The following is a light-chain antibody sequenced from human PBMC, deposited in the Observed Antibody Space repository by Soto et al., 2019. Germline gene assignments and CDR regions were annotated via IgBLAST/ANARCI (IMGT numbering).Light chain of an antibody. Sequence: EIVLTQSPGTLSLSPGERATLSCRASQSVNSNLAWYQQKAGQAPRLLIYDASNRATGIPARFSGSGSGTDFTLTISSLEPEDFAVYYCQQRSNWPSLTFGQGTKVDIK. V-gene: IGKV3-11*01. J-gene: IGKJ1*01. CDR1: QSVNSN. CDR3: QQRSNWPSLT. CDR2: DAS.